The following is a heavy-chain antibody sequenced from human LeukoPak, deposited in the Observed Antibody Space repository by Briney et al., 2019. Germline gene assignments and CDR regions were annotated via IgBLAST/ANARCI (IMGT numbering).Heavy chain of an antibody. CDR1: GYAYTSYG. V-gene: IGHV1-18*01. D-gene: IGHD1-26*01. CDR3: ARVSGMGAGLPLDY. J-gene: IGHJ4*02. CDR2: ISAYNGNT. Sequence: ASVKVSCKASGYAYTSYGISWVRQAPGQGLEWMGWISAYNGNTNYAQKLQGRVTMTTDTSTSTAYMELRSLRSDDTAVYYCARVSGMGAGLPLDYWGQGTLVTVSS.